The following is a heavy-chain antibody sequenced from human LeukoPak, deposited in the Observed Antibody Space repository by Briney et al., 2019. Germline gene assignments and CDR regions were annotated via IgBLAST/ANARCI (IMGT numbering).Heavy chain of an antibody. V-gene: IGHV3-23*01. D-gene: IGHD3-16*01. Sequence: PGGTLRLSCAASGFSFSTYGLSWVRQAPGKGLEWVSGISGSGGSTYYADSVKGRFTISRDNTKNTLDLQMNSLRAEDTAVYYCAKDGYAYVWGYYLDYWGQGTLVTVSS. CDR2: ISGSGGST. CDR3: AKDGYAYVWGYYLDY. J-gene: IGHJ4*02. CDR1: GFSFSTYG.